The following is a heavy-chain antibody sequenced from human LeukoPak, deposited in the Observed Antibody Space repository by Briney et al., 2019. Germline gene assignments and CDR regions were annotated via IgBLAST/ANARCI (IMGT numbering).Heavy chain of an antibody. CDR3: AKDWGSSGWYNWIDP. D-gene: IGHD6-19*01. CDR1: GFSIANLG. Sequence: GGSLRLSCAVSGFSIANLGMHWVRQAPGRGREWVAMISPDVAAVYYGGSVKGRLSLSRDNSNNTLYLQMNSLRVEDTALYYCAKDWGSSGWYNWIDPWGQGTLVTVSS. V-gene: IGHV3-30*18. CDR2: ISPDVAAV. J-gene: IGHJ5*02.